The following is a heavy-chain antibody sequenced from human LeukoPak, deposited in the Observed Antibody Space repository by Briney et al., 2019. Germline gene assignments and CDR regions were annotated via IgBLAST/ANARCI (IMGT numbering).Heavy chain of an antibody. CDR3: VRDRGEWIDQYYGMDV. J-gene: IGHJ6*02. D-gene: IGHD3-10*01. V-gene: IGHV1-18*01. Sequence: SGYNGNINSAQKVQGRVTMTTDTSTSTASMELRSLRSDDTAVYYCVRDRGEWIDQYYGMDVWGQGTTVTVSS. CDR2: SGYNGNI.